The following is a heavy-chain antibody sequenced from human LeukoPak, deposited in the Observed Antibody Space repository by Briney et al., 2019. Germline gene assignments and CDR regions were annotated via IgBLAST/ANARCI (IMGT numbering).Heavy chain of an antibody. CDR2: ISNSGSSL. V-gene: IGHV3-48*03. D-gene: IGHD1-26*01. CDR1: GFTFSSYE. Sequence: GGSLRLSCEASGFTFSSYEMNWVRQAPGKGLEWISYISNSGSSLYYADSVKGRFTISRDDAKNSLYLQMNSLRVEDTAVYYCARVSRIVPNYGMDVWGQGTTVTVSS. CDR3: ARVSRIVPNYGMDV. J-gene: IGHJ6*02.